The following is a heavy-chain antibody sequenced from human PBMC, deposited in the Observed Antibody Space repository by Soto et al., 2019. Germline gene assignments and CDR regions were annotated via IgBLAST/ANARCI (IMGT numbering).Heavy chain of an antibody. J-gene: IGHJ4*02. CDR3: ARHRGYSYGYLDY. Sequence: QLQLQESGPGLVKPSETLSLTCTVSGGSISSSSYYWGWIRQPPGKGLEWIGSIYYSGSTYYNPSLKRRVTISVAPPKNQLHLTLSSVPAADTAVYCCARHRGYSYGYLDYWGQGTLVTVSS. D-gene: IGHD5-18*01. CDR2: IYYSGST. CDR1: GGSISSSSYY. V-gene: IGHV4-39*01.